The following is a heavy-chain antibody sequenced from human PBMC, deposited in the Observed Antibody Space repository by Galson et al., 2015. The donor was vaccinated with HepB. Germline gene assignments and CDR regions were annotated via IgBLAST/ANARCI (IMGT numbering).Heavy chain of an antibody. Sequence: SVKVSCKASGYTFASYNIKGVRQAPGQGLACMGWTNPNRGNTGYAQKFQGRVTMTRDTSISTAYKELSSLGSEDTAIYYCARGYPGDCSSTTCPAPFDHWGQGTQVTVAS. J-gene: IGHJ4*02. CDR2: TNPNRGNT. V-gene: IGHV1-8*01. CDR3: ARGYPGDCSSTTCPAPFDH. D-gene: IGHD2-2*01. CDR1: GYTFASYN.